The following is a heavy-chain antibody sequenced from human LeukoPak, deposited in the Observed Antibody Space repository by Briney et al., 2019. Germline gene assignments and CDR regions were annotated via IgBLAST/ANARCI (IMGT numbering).Heavy chain of an antibody. Sequence: SETLSLTCTVSGRSISSSSYYCGWIRQPPGKGLEWIGSIYYSGSTYYNPSLKSRVTISVDTPKNQFSLKLSSVTAADTAVYYCARHGIAVAGSFDYWGQGTLVTVSS. CDR1: GRSISSSSYY. J-gene: IGHJ4*02. CDR3: ARHGIAVAGSFDY. V-gene: IGHV4-39*01. CDR2: IYYSGST. D-gene: IGHD6-19*01.